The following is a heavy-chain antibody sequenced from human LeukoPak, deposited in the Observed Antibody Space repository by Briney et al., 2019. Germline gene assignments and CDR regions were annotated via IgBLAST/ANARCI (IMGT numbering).Heavy chain of an antibody. V-gene: IGHV3-23*01. CDR3: AKGELTAMVHHHEYFQH. J-gene: IGHJ1*01. D-gene: IGHD5-18*01. CDR1: GFTFSSYA. Sequence: PGGSLRLSCAASGFTFSSYAMSWVRQAPGKGLEWVSAISGSGGSTYYADSVKGRFTISRDNSKNTLYLQMNSLRAEDTAVYYCAKGELTAMVHHHEYFQHWGQGTLVTVSS. CDR2: ISGSGGST.